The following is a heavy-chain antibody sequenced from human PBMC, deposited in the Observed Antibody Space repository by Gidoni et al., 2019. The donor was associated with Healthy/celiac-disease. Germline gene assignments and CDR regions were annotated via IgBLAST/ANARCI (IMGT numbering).Heavy chain of an antibody. CDR2: IRSKAYGGTT. Sequence: EVQLVVSRGGLVQPGRSLRLSCTASGFTFGDYAMSWVRQAPGKGLAWVGFIRSKAYGGTTEYAASVKGRFTISRDDSKSSAYLQMNSLKTEDTAVYYCTRVRGSYPDAFDIWGQGTMVTVSS. V-gene: IGHV3-49*04. CDR3: TRVRGSYPDAFDI. D-gene: IGHD1-26*01. CDR1: GFTFGDYA. J-gene: IGHJ3*02.